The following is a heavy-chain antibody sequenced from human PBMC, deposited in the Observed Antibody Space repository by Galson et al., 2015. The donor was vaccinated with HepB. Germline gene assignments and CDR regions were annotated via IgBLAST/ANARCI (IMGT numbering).Heavy chain of an antibody. J-gene: IGHJ3*02. CDR2: ISYDGNNR. D-gene: IGHD2-2*01. CDR3: VKDLQYCSSTSCYYAFDM. CDR1: GFTFDDYA. Sequence: SLRLSCAASGFTFDDYAMHWVRQAPGKGLEWVALISYDGNNRYYADSAKGRFTISRDNFKNTLYLQMNSLRAEDAAVYYCVKDLQYCSSTSCYYAFDMWGQGTMVIVSA. V-gene: IGHV3-30*04.